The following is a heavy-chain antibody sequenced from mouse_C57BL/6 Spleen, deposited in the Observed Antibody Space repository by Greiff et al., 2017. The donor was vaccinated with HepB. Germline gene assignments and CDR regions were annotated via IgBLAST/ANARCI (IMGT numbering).Heavy chain of an antibody. CDR2: IYPGDGDT. CDR1: GYAFSSSW. D-gene: IGHD2-2*01. V-gene: IGHV1-82*01. CDR3: ARPDYGYDLAY. J-gene: IGHJ3*01. Sequence: QVQLKQSGPELVKPGASVKISCKASGYAFSSSWMNWVKQRPGKGLEWIGRIYPGDGDTNYNGKFKGKATLTADKSSSTAYMQLSSLTSEDSAVYFCARPDYGYDLAYWGQGTLVTVSA.